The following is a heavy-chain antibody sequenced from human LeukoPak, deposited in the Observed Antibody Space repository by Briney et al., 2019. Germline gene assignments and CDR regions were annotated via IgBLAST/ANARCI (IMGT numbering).Heavy chain of an antibody. CDR3: ATRGSYGDYHYYYGMDV. CDR2: IYDSGST. CDR1: GGSISSYY. D-gene: IGHD3-16*01. Sequence: PSETLSLTCTVSGGSISSYYWSWIRQPPGKGLEWIGYIYDSGSTNYNPSLKSRVTISVDTSKNQFSLKLSSVTAEDTAVYYCATRGSYGDYHYYYGMDVWGQGTTVTVSS. V-gene: IGHV4-59*01. J-gene: IGHJ6*02.